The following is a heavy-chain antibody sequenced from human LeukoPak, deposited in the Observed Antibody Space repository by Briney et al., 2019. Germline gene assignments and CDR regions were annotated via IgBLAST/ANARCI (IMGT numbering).Heavy chain of an antibody. V-gene: IGHV3-30-3*01. CDR3: ARDGDYVWGSYRYKSAPLDY. Sequence: GGSLRLSCAASGFTFSSYAMHWVRQAPGKGLEWVAVISYDGSNKYYADSVKGRFTISRDNSKNTLYLQMNSLRAEDTAVYYCARDGDYVWGSYRYKSAPLDYWGQGTLVTVS. D-gene: IGHD3-16*02. CDR1: GFTFSSYA. CDR2: ISYDGSNK. J-gene: IGHJ4*02.